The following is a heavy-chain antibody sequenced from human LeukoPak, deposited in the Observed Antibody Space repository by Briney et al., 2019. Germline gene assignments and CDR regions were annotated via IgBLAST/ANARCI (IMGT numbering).Heavy chain of an antibody. D-gene: IGHD4-11*01. Sequence: GGSLRLSCAASGFTFSNYGMNWVRQAPGKGLEWVSSISSSSSYIYYADSVKGRFTISRDNAKNSLSLQMNSLRAEDTAVYYCARDKSDSDYRLWFDPWGQGTLVTVSP. J-gene: IGHJ5*02. V-gene: IGHV3-21*01. CDR2: ISSSSSYI. CDR3: ARDKSDSDYRLWFDP. CDR1: GFTFSNYG.